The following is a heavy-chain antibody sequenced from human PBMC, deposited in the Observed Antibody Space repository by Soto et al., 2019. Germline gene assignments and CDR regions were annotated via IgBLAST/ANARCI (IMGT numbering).Heavy chain of an antibody. Sequence: XSVKVSCKASVYTFTCYYMHWVRQAPGQGLEWMGWINPNSGGTNYAQKFQGRVTMTRDTSISTAYMELSRLRSDDTAVYYCARNKYSSGWWRAVRFDPWGQGTLVTVSS. CDR3: ARNKYSSGWWRAVRFDP. CDR2: INPNSGGT. J-gene: IGHJ5*02. D-gene: IGHD6-19*01. V-gene: IGHV1-2*02. CDR1: VYTFTCYY.